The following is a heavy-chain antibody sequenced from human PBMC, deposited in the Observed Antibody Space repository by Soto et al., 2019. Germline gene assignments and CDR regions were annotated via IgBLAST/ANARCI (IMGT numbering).Heavy chain of an antibody. D-gene: IGHD6-19*01. Sequence: GESLKISCKGSGYSFTSYWIGWVRQMPGKGLEWMGIIYPGDSDTRYSPSFQGQVTISRDNSKNTLYLQMNSLRAEDTAVYYCAKGYSSGWYLTGIPNFDYWGQGTLVTVSS. CDR2: IYPGDSDT. CDR1: GYSFTSYW. V-gene: IGHV5-51*01. CDR3: AKGYSSGWYLTGIPNFDY. J-gene: IGHJ4*02.